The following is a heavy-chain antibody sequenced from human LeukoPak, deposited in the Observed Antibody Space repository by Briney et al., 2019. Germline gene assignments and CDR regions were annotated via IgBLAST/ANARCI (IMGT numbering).Heavy chain of an antibody. J-gene: IGHJ4*02. CDR1: GGSFSGYY. CDR2: INHSGST. V-gene: IGHV4-34*01. Sequence: SETLSLTCAVYGGSFSGYYWSWIRQPPGKGLEWIGEINHSGSTNYNPSLKSRVTISVDTSKNQFSLKLSSVTAADTAVYYCARRLRQLVPLPFDYWGQGTLGTVSS. D-gene: IGHD6-6*01. CDR3: ARRLRQLVPLPFDY.